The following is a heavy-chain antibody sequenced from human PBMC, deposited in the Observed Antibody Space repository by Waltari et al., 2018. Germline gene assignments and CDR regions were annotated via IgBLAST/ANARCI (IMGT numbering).Heavy chain of an antibody. CDR1: GGSIISGDYY. V-gene: IGHV4-30-4*08. J-gene: IGHJ5*02. D-gene: IGHD6-6*01. Sequence: QVQLQESGPGRVKPSQTLSLTCTVSGGSIISGDYYWSWIRQSPGKGLEWIGYIYYSGSTNYNPSLKSRVTISVDTSKNQFSLNLSSVTAADTAVYFCARYSWSYSGSSAINWFDPWGQGTLVTVSS. CDR2: IYYSGST. CDR3: ARYSWSYSGSSAINWFDP.